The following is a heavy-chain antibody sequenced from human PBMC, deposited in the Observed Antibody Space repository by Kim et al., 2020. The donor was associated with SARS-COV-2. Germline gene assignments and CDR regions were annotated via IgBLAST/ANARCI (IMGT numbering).Heavy chain of an antibody. Sequence: GGSLRLSCAASGFTFSSYGMHWVRQAPGKGLEWVAVISYDGSNKYYADSVKGRFTISRDNSKNTLYLQMNSLRAEDTAVYYFAKEVRFLDERYFDYWGQG. CDR3: AKEVRFLDERYFDY. J-gene: IGHJ4*02. CDR1: GFTFSSYG. CDR2: ISYDGSNK. V-gene: IGHV3-30*18. D-gene: IGHD3-3*01.